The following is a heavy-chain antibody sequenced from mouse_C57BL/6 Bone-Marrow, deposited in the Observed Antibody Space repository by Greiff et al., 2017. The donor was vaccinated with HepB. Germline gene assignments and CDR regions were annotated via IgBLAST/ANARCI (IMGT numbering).Heavy chain of an antibody. V-gene: IGHV14-4*01. CDR1: GFNIKDDY. CDR2: IDPENGDT. CDR3: TTPPVDAMDY. Sequence: VQLKESGAELVRPGASVKLSCTASGFNIKDDYMHWVKQRPEQGLEWIGWIDPENGDTEYAPKFQGKSTITTDTYTNTAYLQLSGLTSEDTAVSYCTTPPVDAMDYWGQGTTVTVSS. D-gene: IGHD1-1*01. J-gene: IGHJ4*01.